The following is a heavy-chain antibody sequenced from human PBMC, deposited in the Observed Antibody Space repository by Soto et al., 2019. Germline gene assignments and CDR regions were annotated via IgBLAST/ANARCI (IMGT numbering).Heavy chain of an antibody. Sequence: GGSLRLSCAASGFTFSSYGMHWVRQAPGKGLEWVAVISYDGSNKYYADSVKGRFTISRDNSKNTLYLQMNSLRAEDTAVYYCAKDYGSRWDSYYGMDVWGQGTTVTVSS. J-gene: IGHJ6*02. CDR3: AKDYGSRWDSYYGMDV. CDR2: ISYDGSNK. V-gene: IGHV3-30*18. CDR1: GFTFSSYG. D-gene: IGHD1-26*01.